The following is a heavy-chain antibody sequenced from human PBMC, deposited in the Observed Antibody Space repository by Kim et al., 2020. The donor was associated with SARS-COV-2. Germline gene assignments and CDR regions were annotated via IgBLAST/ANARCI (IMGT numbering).Heavy chain of an antibody. CDR2: ISSSGNTV. CDR3: ARLDLVLVGASDI. Sequence: GGSLRLSCAASGFIFNNYEFNWVRQAPGKGPEWLSYISSSGNTVYYADSVKGRFTVSRDSTKKSLYLQMSSLRAEDTAVYYCARLDLVLVGASDIWGQGTMVTVSS. J-gene: IGHJ3*02. D-gene: IGHD2-2*03. CDR1: GFIFNNYE. V-gene: IGHV3-48*03.